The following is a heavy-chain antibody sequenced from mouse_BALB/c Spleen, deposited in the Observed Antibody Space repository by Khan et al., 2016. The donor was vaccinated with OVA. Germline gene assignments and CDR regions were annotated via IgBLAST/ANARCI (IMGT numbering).Heavy chain of an antibody. D-gene: IGHD3-1*01. Sequence: QVQLKQSGPGLVEPSQSLSITCTVSGFSLTGYCVNWVRQPPGKGLEWLGMIWGEGSTDYNSALKSRLSISTDNTKSHDFLKMNSLQTDDTASYYCGIDDWMQRACDSCGRGTSVIVSS. J-gene: IGHJ4*01. CDR3: GIDDWMQRACDS. CDR2: IWGEGST. CDR1: GFSLTGYC. V-gene: IGHV2-6-7*01.